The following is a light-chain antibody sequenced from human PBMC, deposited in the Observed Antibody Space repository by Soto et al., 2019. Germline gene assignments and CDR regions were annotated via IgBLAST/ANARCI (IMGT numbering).Light chain of an antibody. CDR1: SSDIGGYNF. V-gene: IGLV2-8*01. Sequence: QSALTQPPSASGSPGQLVTISCTGTSSDIGGYNFVSWYQQHPGKAPKLLIYEVHKRPSGVPDRFSGFKSVNTASLIVSGLQAEDEAAYYCSSYAGSKNFVVFGGGTKVTVL. CDR3: SSYAGSKNFVV. CDR2: EVH. J-gene: IGLJ2*01.